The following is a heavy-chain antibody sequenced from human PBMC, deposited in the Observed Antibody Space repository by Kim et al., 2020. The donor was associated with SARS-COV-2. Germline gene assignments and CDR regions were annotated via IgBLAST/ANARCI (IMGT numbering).Heavy chain of an antibody. V-gene: IGHV4-39*01. CDR3: ARHGWGFFEWFMAV. Sequence: SETLSLTCTVSGGSISSSSYYWGWIRQPPGKGLEWIGSIYYSGSTYYNPSLKSRVTISVDTSKNQFSLKLSSMTAADTAVYYCARHGWGFFEWFMAVWG. CDR1: GGSISSSSYY. J-gene: IGHJ6*02. CDR2: IYYSGST. D-gene: IGHD3-3*01.